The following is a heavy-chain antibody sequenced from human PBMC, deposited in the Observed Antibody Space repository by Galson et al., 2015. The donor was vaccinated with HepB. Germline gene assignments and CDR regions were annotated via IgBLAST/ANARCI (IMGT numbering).Heavy chain of an antibody. CDR2: IYYSGST. D-gene: IGHD4-17*01. CDR1: GGSISSGGYY. V-gene: IGHV4-31*03. CDR3: ARERETTVTLDAFNI. J-gene: IGHJ3*02. Sequence: LSLTCTVSGGSISSGGYYWSWIRQHPGKGLEWIGYIYYSGSTYYNPSLKSRVTISVDTSKNQFSLKLSSVTAADTAVYYCARERETTVTLDAFNIWGQGTMVTVSS.